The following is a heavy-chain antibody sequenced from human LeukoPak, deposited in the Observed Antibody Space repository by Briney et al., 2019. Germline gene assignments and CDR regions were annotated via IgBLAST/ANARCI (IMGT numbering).Heavy chain of an antibody. J-gene: IGHJ4*02. V-gene: IGHV3-23*01. D-gene: IGHD3-3*01. CDR2: ISSSGGTT. CDR3: PKEPRPYYDDPVGY. CDR1: GFMFSEHA. Sequence: GGALRLSCVACGFMFSEHAMSGVGQARGKGLEWVSSISSSGGTTFYADSLKGRFTISSDLFKKTVPLEVKAMQADDTAEYYCPKEPRPYYDDPVGYWGQGTLVTVPP.